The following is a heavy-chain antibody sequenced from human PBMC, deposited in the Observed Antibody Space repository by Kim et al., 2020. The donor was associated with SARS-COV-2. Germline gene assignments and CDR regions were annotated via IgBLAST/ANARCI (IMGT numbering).Heavy chain of an antibody. V-gene: IGHV3-15*01. J-gene: IGHJ4*02. CDR2: T. Sequence: TDYAAPVKGRFTISRDDSKNTLYLQMNSLKTEDTAVYYCTTGSPFGESRKWGQGTLVTVSS. CDR3: TTGSPFGESRK. D-gene: IGHD3-10*01.